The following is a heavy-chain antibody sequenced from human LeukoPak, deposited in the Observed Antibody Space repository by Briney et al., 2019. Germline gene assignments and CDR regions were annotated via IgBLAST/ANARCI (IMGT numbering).Heavy chain of an antibody. V-gene: IGHV3-21*04. CDR1: GFTFSSYS. Sequence: GGSLRLSCAASGFTFSSYSMNWVRQAPGKGLEWVSSISSSSSYIYYADSVKGRFTISRDNAKNSLYLQMNSLRAEDTAVYYCAKPGWGQYYFDYWGQGTLVTVPS. CDR3: AKPGWGQYYFDY. D-gene: IGHD1-14*01. J-gene: IGHJ4*02. CDR2: ISSSSSYI.